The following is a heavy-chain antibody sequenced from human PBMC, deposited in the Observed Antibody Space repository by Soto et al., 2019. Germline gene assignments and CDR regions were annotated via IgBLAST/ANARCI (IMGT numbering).Heavy chain of an antibody. J-gene: IGHJ6*02. CDR2: ISGSGGST. CDR1: GFTFSSYA. CDR3: AKEDYGGNRGGNYYYGMDV. D-gene: IGHD4-17*01. Sequence: GGSLRLSCAASGFTFSSYAMSWVRQAPGKGLEWVSAISGSGGSTYYADSVKGRFTISRDNSKNTLYLKMNSLRAEDTAVYYCAKEDYGGNRGGNYYYGMDVWGQGTTVTVSS. V-gene: IGHV3-23*01.